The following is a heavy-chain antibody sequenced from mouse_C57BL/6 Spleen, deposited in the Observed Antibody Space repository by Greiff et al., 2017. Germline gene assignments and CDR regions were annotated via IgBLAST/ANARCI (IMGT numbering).Heavy chain of an antibody. D-gene: IGHD1-1*01. CDR2: IDPSDSYT. J-gene: IGHJ2*01. CDR1: GYTFTSYW. V-gene: IGHV1-69*01. CDR3: ARSDYGSYFDY. Sequence: QVQLQQPGAELVMPGASVKLSCKASGYTFTSYWMHWVKQRPGQGLEWIGEIDPSDSYTNYNQKFKGKSTLTVDKSSSTAYMQLSSLTSEYSAVYYCARSDYGSYFDYWGQGTTLTVSS.